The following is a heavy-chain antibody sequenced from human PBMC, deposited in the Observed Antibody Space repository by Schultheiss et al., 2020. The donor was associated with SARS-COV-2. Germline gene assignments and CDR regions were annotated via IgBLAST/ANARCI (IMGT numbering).Heavy chain of an antibody. V-gene: IGHV4-34*01. CDR2: IYYSGST. D-gene: IGHD5-12*01. J-gene: IGHJ4*02. CDR1: GGSFSGYY. Sequence: SETLSLTCAVYGGSFSGYYWSWIRQPPGKGLEWIGYIYYSGSTYYNPSLKSRVTISVDTSKNQFSLKLSSVTAADTAVYYCARGGIVATRPLFDYWGQGTLVTVSS. CDR3: ARGGIVATRPLFDY.